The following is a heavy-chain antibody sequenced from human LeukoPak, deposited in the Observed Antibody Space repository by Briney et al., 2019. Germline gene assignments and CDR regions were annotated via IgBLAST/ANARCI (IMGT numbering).Heavy chain of an antibody. D-gene: IGHD3-9*01. CDR2: ISSLSGTI. V-gene: IGHV3-48*01. CDR1: GFTFSSYS. J-gene: IGHJ4*02. CDR3: VRDYENLTGSKTRFHY. Sequence: GGSPRLSCAASGFTFSSYSMNWVRQAPGKGLEWVSYISSLSGTIYYADSVKGRFIISRDNAQNSLYLQMNSLRAEDTAVYYCVRDYENLTGSKTRFHYWGQGTLVTVSS.